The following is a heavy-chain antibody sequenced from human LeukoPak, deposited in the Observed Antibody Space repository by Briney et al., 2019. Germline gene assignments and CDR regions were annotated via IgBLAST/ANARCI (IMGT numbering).Heavy chain of an antibody. D-gene: IGHD2-2*01. V-gene: IGHV3-30*18. J-gene: IGHJ6*02. CDR3: AKVIRPAADYYYYGMDV. Sequence: TGGSLRLSCAASGFTFSSYGMHWVRQAPGKGLEWVAVISYDGSNKYYADSVKGRFTISRDNSKNTLYLQMNSLRAEDTAVYYCAKVIRPAADYYYYGMDVWGQGTTATVSS. CDR2: ISYDGSNK. CDR1: GFTFSSYG.